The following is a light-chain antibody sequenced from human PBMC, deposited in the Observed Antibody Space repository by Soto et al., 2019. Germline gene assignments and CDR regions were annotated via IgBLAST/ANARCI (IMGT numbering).Light chain of an antibody. J-gene: IGLJ1*01. V-gene: IGLV2-14*01. CDR1: SSDVGAYNY. Sequence: QSALTQPASVSGSPGESITISCTGTSSDVGAYNYVSWYQQDPGKAPKLMIYDVSSRPSGVSNRFSGSKSGHTASLTISGLQAEDEADYYCTSYTSSSTYVLGTGTKVTVL. CDR2: DVS. CDR3: TSYTSSSTYV.